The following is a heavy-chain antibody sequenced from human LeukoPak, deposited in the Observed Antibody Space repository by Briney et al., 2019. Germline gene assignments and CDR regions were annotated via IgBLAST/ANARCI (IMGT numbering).Heavy chain of an antibody. J-gene: IGHJ4*02. CDR2: INHSGST. CDR3: ARFAAMVTLDY. Sequence: GSLRLSCAASGFTFPSYAMSWIRQPPGKGLEWIGEINHSGSTNYNPSLKSRVTISVDTSKNQFSLKLSSVTAADTAVYYCARFAAMVTLDYWGQGTLVTVSS. D-gene: IGHD5-18*01. CDR1: GFTFPSYA. V-gene: IGHV4-34*01.